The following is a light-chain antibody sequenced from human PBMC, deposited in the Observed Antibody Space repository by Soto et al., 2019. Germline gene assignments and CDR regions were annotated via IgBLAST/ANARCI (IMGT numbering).Light chain of an antibody. J-gene: IGKJ4*01. V-gene: IGKV3-15*01. CDR3: QQYNNWPPLT. CDR2: YAS. CDR1: QSVSSN. Sequence: EIVMTQSPATLSVSPGERATLSCRASQSVSSNLAWYQQKPGQAPRLLIYYASTRASGIPARFSGSGSGTEFTLTISSLQSEDFAAYYCQQYNNWPPLTFGGGTKVEIK.